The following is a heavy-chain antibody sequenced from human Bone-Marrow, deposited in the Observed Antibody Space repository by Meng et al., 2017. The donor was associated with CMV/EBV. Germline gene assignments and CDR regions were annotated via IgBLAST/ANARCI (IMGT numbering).Heavy chain of an antibody. Sequence: ASVKVSCKVSGYTLTELSMHWVRQAPGKGLEWMGGFDPEDGETIYAQKFQGRVTMTEDTSTDTAYMELSSLRSEDTAVYYCATSRGGVPAAHYYYYGMDVWGQGTTVTGSS. CDR2: FDPEDGET. CDR3: ATSRGGVPAAHYYYYGMDV. D-gene: IGHD2-2*01. CDR1: GYTLTELS. V-gene: IGHV1-24*01. J-gene: IGHJ6*02.